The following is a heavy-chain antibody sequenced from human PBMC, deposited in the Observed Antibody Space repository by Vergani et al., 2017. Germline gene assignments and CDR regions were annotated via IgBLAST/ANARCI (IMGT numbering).Heavy chain of an antibody. J-gene: IGHJ4*02. Sequence: QVQLVESGGGVVQPGRSLRLSCAASGFTFSSYGMHWVRQAPGKGLEWVAVIWYDGSNKYYADSVKGRFTISRDNSKNTLYLQINSLRAEDTAVYYCARAGYDYVWGSYQYFDYWGQGTLVTVSS. D-gene: IGHD3-16*02. CDR2: IWYDGSNK. CDR3: ARAGYDYVWGSYQYFDY. V-gene: IGHV3-33*01. CDR1: GFTFSSYG.